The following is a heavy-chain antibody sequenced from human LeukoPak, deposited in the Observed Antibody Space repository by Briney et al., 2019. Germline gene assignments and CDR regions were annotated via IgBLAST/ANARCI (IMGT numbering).Heavy chain of an antibody. J-gene: IGHJ4*02. CDR1: GYSFTSYW. V-gene: IGHV5-51*01. CDR2: IYPGDSDT. CDR3: ARSFALEWYPDY. Sequence: GESLQISCQGSGYSFTSYWIGWVRQMPGKGLEWMGIIYPGDSDTRYSPSFQGQVTISADESISTAYLQWSSLKASDTAMYYCARSFALEWYPDYWGQGTLVTVSS. D-gene: IGHD3-3*01.